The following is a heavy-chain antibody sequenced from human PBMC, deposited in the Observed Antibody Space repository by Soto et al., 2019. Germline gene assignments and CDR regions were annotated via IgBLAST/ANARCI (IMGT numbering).Heavy chain of an antibody. D-gene: IGHD6-6*01. CDR2: IIPIFGTA. Sequence: QVQLVQSGAEVKKPGSSVKVSCKASGGTFSSYAISWVRQAPGQGLEWMGGIIPIFGTANCEQKFQGRVTITADESTSTAYMELSSLRSEDTAVYYCARDRVAAPPYYYYGMDVWGQGTTVTVSS. CDR3: ARDRVAAPPYYYYGMDV. CDR1: GGTFSSYA. J-gene: IGHJ6*02. V-gene: IGHV1-69*01.